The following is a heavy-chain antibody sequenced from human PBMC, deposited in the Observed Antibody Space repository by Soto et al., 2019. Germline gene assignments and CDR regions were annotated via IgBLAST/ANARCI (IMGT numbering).Heavy chain of an antibody. CDR1: GFSLGSYP. D-gene: IGHD3-10*01. CDR3: ARSGSSTAMVWGVVNYRGLDV. V-gene: IGHV3-30-3*01. J-gene: IGHJ6*02. CDR2: ISSDGSEK. Sequence: QVQLLETGGDVVQPGRSLRLSCVASGFSLGSYPMHWVRQAPGKGLEWLAVISSDGSEKFHAESVQGRFTISRGNSKRAVYLQMNTLDPEDSAVYHCARSGSSTAMVWGVVNYRGLDVWGLGTTVTVS.